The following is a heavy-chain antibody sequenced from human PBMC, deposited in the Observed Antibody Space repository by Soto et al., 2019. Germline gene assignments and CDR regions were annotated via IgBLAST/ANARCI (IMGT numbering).Heavy chain of an antibody. J-gene: IGHJ3*02. CDR2: IYSAGDT. CDR3: AGVYGDFAFDAFDI. V-gene: IGHV3-53*01. D-gene: IGHD4-17*01. Sequence: EVQLVESGGGLIQSGGSLRLSCAASGFTVSRNFMSWVRQAPGKGLEWVSLIYSAGDTSYADSVKGRFIISRDTSKNTLYLQMNSLSAEDTAIYYCAGVYGDFAFDAFDIWGQGTMVTVSS. CDR1: GFTVSRNF.